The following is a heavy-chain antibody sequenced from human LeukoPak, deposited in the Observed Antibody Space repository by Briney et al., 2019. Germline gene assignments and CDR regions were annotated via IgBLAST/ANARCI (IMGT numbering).Heavy chain of an antibody. CDR3: ARGRRWLQLFSYYFGY. V-gene: IGHV1-8*01. CDR1: GYTFTSYD. Sequence: ASVKVSCKASGYTFTSYDINWVRQATGQGVEWMGWMNPNSGNTGYAQKFQGRVTITRNTSISTAYMELSSLRSEDTAVYYCARGRRWLQLFSYYFGYWGQGTLVTVSS. CDR2: MNPNSGNT. D-gene: IGHD5-24*01. J-gene: IGHJ4*02.